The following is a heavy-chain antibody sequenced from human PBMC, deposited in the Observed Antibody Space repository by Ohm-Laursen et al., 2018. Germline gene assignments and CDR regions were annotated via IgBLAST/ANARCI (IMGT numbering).Heavy chain of an antibody. V-gene: IGHV3-9*01. D-gene: IGHD6-19*01. CDR2: ISWNSGSI. CDR1: GFTFDDYA. Sequence: SLRLSCAASGFTFDDYAMHWVRLAPGKGLEWVSGISWNSGSIGYADSVKGRFTISKDNAKNSLYLQMNSLRAEDTALYYCAKDRRPVAEYYFDYWGQGTLVTVSS. J-gene: IGHJ4*02. CDR3: AKDRRPVAEYYFDY.